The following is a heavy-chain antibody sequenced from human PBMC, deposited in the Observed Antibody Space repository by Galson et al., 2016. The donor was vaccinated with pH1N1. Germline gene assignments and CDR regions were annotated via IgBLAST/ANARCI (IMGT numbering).Heavy chain of an antibody. Sequence: SLRLSCAASGFHFSYYWMHWFRQGPEKGLAWVSRTNSEGASISYADSVRGRFTISRDNAKNTLYLQMNSLRAEDTAVYYCARDDGYDSSGSYADYWGRGTLVTVSS. CDR1: GFHFSYYW. J-gene: IGHJ4*02. CDR2: TNSEGASI. D-gene: IGHD3-10*01. CDR3: ARDDGYDSSGSYADY. V-gene: IGHV3-74*01.